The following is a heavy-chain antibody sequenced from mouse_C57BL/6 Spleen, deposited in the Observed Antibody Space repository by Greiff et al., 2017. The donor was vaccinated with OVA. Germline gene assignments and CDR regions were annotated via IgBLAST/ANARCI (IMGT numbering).Heavy chain of an antibody. D-gene: IGHD1-1*01. CDR2: ISDGGSYT. J-gene: IGHJ4*01. CDR1: GFTFSSYA. V-gene: IGHV5-4*01. CDR3: ARDQITTDNAMDY. Sequence: EVKVVESGGGLVKPGGSLKLSCAASGFTFSSYAMSWVRQTPEKRLEWVATISDGGSYTYYPDNVKGRFTISRNNARNNQYLQMSHLKTEDTAMYYCARDQITTDNAMDYWGQGTSVTVSS.